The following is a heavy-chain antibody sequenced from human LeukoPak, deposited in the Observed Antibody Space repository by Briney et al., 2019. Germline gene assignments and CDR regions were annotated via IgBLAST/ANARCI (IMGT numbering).Heavy chain of an antibody. V-gene: IGHV1-69*06. CDR3: ARKGGTTVVTGEGHDAFDI. CDR2: IIPIFGTA. J-gene: IGHJ3*02. CDR1: GGTFSSYA. D-gene: IGHD4-23*01. Sequence: SVKVSCTASGGTFSSYAISWVRQAPGQGLEWMGGIIPIFGTANYAQKFQGRVTITADKSTSTAYMELSSLRSEDTAVYYCARKGGTTVVTGEGHDAFDIWGQGTMVTVSS.